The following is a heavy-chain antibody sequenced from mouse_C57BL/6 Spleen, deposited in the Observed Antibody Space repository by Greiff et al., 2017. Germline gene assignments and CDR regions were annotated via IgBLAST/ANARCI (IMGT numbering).Heavy chain of an antibody. CDR2: IYPRSGNT. Sequence: SGAELARPGASVKLSCKASGYTFTSYGISWVKQRTGQGLEWIGEIYPRSGNTYYNEKFKGKATLTADKSSSTAYMELRSLTSEDSAVYFCARGDYYGNLYAMDYWGQGTSVTVSS. D-gene: IGHD2-1*01. J-gene: IGHJ4*01. CDR1: GYTFTSYG. V-gene: IGHV1-81*01. CDR3: ARGDYYGNLYAMDY.